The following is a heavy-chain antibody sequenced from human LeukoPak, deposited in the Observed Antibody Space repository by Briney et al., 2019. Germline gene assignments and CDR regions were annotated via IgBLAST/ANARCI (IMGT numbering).Heavy chain of an antibody. CDR3: ARAPTVSVGYCSSSSCQADS. V-gene: IGHV1-24*01. J-gene: IGHJ5*01. Sequence: GASVKVSCKVSGYTLTELSMHWVRQAPGKGLEWMGGFDPEDGETIYAQKFQGRVTMTEDTSTDTAYMELSSLRSEDTAVYYCARAPTVSVGYCSSSSCQADSWGQGTLVTVSS. CDR1: GYTLTELS. D-gene: IGHD2-2*01. CDR2: FDPEDGET.